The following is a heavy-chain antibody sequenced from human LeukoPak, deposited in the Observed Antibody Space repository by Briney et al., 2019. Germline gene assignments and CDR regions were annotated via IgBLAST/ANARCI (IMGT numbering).Heavy chain of an antibody. V-gene: IGHV4-30-4*02. CDR1: GGSISSGDYY. J-gene: IGHJ4*02. CDR2: IYYTGSI. CDR3: ARVWSSGYYYPYYFDY. Sequence: SETLSLTCIVSGGSISSGDYYWSWIRQSPGKGLEWIGYIYYTGSISYNPSLKSRVTISVDTSKNQFSLKLSSVTAADTAVYYCARVWSSGYYYPYYFDYWGQGTLVTVSS. D-gene: IGHD3-22*01.